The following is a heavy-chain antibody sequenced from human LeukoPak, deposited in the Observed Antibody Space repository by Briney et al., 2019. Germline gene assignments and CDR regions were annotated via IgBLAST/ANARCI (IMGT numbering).Heavy chain of an antibody. CDR1: GGSISSGGYS. Sequence: PSQTLSLTCAVSGGSISSGGYSWSWIRQPPGKGLEWIGYIYHSGSTYYNPSLKSRVTISVDRSKNQFSLKLSSVTAADTAVYYCARLSQLNSGYYYVSPFDYWGQGTLVTVSS. D-gene: IGHD3-22*01. V-gene: IGHV4-30-2*01. CDR2: IYHSGST. CDR3: ARLSQLNSGYYYVSPFDY. J-gene: IGHJ4*02.